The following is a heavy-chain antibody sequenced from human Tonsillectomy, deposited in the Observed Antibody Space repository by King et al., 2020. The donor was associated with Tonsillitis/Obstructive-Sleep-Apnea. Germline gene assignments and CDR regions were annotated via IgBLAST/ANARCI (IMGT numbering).Heavy chain of an antibody. CDR3: ARGDDTSGYYYGSFDY. J-gene: IGHJ4*02. CDR2: IYPGDSDT. D-gene: IGHD3-22*01. Sequence: QLVQSEAEVKKPGESLKISCKASAYTFTDYWIGWVRQMPGKGLEWMGFIYPGDSDTRYSPSFQGQVTISADKSISTAYLQWSRLKASDTAMYYCARGDDTSGYYYGSFDYWGQGTLVTVSS. CDR1: AYTFTDYW. V-gene: IGHV5-51*03.